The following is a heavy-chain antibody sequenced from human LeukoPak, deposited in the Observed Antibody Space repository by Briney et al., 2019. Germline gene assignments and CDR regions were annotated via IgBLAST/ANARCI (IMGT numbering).Heavy chain of an antibody. CDR1: GYTFTSYG. CDR3: ARDPGHWSSSSWFWFDP. Sequence: ASVKVSCKASGYTFTSYGISWVRQAPGQGLEWMGWISAYNGNTNYAQKLQGRVTMTTDTSTSTAYMELRSLRSEDTAVYYCARDPGHWSSSSWFWFDPWGQGTLVTVSS. CDR2: ISAYNGNT. J-gene: IGHJ5*02. D-gene: IGHD6-13*01. V-gene: IGHV1-18*01.